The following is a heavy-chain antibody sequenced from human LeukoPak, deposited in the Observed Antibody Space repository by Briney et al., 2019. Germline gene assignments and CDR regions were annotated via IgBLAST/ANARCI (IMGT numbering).Heavy chain of an antibody. CDR2: IYYSGST. J-gene: IGHJ5*02. CDR3: ARDSGSSWWWFDP. Sequence: PSETLSLTCTVSGGSISSYYWSWIRQPPGKGLEWIGYIYYSGSTNYNPSLKSRVTISVDTSKNQFSLKLSSVTAADTAVYYCARDSGSSWWWFDPWGQGTLVTVSS. V-gene: IGHV4-59*01. D-gene: IGHD6-13*01. CDR1: GGSISSYY.